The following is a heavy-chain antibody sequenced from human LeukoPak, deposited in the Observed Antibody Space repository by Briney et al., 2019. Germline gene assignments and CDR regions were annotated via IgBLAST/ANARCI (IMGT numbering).Heavy chain of an antibody. CDR1: GYSISSGYY. J-gene: IGHJ6*03. Sequence: SETLSLTCTVSGYSISSGYYWGWIRQPPGKGLEWIGSIYHSGSTYYNPSLKSRVTISVDTSKNQFSLKLSSVTAADTAVYYCARDEYYYDSSGYPYMDVWGKGTTVTISS. V-gene: IGHV4-38-2*02. D-gene: IGHD3-22*01. CDR2: IYHSGST. CDR3: ARDEYYYDSSGYPYMDV.